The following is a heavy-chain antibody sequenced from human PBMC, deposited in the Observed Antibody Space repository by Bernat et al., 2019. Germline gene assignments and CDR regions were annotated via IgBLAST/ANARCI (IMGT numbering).Heavy chain of an antibody. J-gene: IGHJ4*02. CDR3: ARLCERYIDY. V-gene: IGHV3-7*03. CDR1: GFTFSSYW. CDR2: IKQDGSDK. Sequence: EVQLVESGGGLVQPGGSLRLSCAASGFTFSSYWMSWARQAPGNGLEGVVNIKQDGSDKYYVDSVKCRFTIPRDNAKNSLYLQMNSLRAEDTAVYYCARLCERYIDYWGQGTMVTVSS.